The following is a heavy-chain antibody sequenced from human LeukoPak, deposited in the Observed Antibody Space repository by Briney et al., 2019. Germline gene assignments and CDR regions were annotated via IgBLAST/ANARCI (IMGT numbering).Heavy chain of an antibody. CDR2: IFPGGST. V-gene: IGHV4-4*08. D-gene: IGHD2-2*01. J-gene: IGHJ4*02. CDR3: ARSPPAPKEFDY. Sequence: PSETLSLTCTVSGASISGYYWSWIRQSPGKGLEWIGYIFPGGSTNSTPSLKSRVTISVDTSNNQFSLRLSSVTAADTAIYFCARSPPAPKEFDYWGQGTLVTVSS. CDR1: GASISGYY.